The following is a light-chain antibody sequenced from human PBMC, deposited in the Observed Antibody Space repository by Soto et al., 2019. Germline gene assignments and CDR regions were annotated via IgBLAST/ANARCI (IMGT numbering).Light chain of an antibody. CDR1: QSISSSY. Sequence: EIVLTQSPGTLSLSPGERATLSCRSSQSISSSYLAWYQQKPGQAPRLLIYGASSRATGIPDRFSGSGPGTEFTLTISRLEPEDFAVYYCQQYGSSPWTFGQGTKVDIK. J-gene: IGKJ1*01. CDR2: GAS. CDR3: QQYGSSPWT. V-gene: IGKV3-20*01.